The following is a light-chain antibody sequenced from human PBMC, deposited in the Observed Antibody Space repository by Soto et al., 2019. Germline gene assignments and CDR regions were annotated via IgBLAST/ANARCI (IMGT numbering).Light chain of an antibody. CDR3: QQRSNWPYLT. V-gene: IGKV3-11*01. CDR2: DAS. J-gene: IGKJ4*01. Sequence: EIVLTQSPDTLSLSPGERATLSCRASQSVSGYLGWYQQKPGQAPRLLIYDASNRAYGVPARFRGSGSGTNFTLTIASLEPDDFVVYYCQQRSNWPYLTFGGGTSV. CDR1: QSVSGY.